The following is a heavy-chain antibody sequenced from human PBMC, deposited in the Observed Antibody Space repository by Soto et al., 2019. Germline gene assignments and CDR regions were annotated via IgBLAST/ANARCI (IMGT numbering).Heavy chain of an antibody. CDR1: GGSFSGYY. D-gene: IGHD2-15*01. Sequence: SETLSLTCAVSGGSFSGYYWAWIRQPPGRGLEWIGEINNLGSTHHNPSLRSRVTLSADTSKSQFSLEIKSLTAADTAVYYCARPGVAASGNFDSWGPGTLVTVSS. V-gene: IGHV4-34*01. CDR3: ARPGVAASGNFDS. CDR2: INNLGST. J-gene: IGHJ4*02.